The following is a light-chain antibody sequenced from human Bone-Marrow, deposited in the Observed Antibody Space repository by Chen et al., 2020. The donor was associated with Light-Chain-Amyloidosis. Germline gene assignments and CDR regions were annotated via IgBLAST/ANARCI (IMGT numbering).Light chain of an antibody. CDR2: DDS. V-gene: IGLV3-21*02. J-gene: IGLJ3*02. CDR3: QVWDRSSDRPV. CDR1: NIGSTS. Sequence: SYVPTQPSSVSVAPGQTATIACGGNNIGSTSVHWYQQTPGQAPLLVVYDDSDRPSGIPERLSGSNSGSTATLTISRVESGDEADYYCQVWDRSSDRPVFGGGTKLTVL.